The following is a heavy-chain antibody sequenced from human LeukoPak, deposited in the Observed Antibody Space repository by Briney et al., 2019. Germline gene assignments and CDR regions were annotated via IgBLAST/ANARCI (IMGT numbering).Heavy chain of an antibody. CDR3: VSHYCSGAYCFLDY. D-gene: IGHD6-19*01. CDR1: GFDFSDYY. J-gene: IGHJ4*02. Sequence: PGGSLRLSCAASGFDFSDYYMSWVRQSPGEGLEWLAYISANGAYTKYADSVKGRSTISRDNAKKSLYLQINGLRAEDTAVYYCVSHYCSGAYCFLDYWGQGTLVTVSS. CDR2: ISANGAYT. V-gene: IGHV3/OR16-9*01.